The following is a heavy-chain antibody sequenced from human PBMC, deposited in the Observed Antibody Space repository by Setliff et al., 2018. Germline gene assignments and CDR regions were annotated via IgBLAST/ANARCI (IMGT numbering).Heavy chain of an antibody. CDR3: ARMSGFQYIDV. CDR1: DDSISSRHYY. V-gene: IGHV4-61*09. Sequence: SETLSLTCTVSDDSISSRHYYWSWIRQPAGKGLEWLGHIYTSWSTNYNPSLKSRVTISLDTSKNQFSLSLTSVTAADTAVYYCARMSGFQYIDVWGKGTTVTVSS. J-gene: IGHJ6*03. CDR2: IYTSWST. D-gene: IGHD3-3*01.